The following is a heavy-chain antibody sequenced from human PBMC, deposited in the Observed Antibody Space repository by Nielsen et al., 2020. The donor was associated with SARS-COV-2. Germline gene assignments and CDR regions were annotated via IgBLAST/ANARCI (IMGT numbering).Heavy chain of an antibody. D-gene: IGHD6-6*01. CDR1: GGTFSSYA. CDR2: VIPIFGTA. CDR3: ARDRAEGWQLPPHFGY. V-gene: IGHV1-69*06. J-gene: IGHJ4*02. Sequence: SVKVSCKASGGTFSSYAISWVRQAPGQGLEWMGGVIPIFGTANYAQKFQGRVTITADKSTSTAYMELSSLRSEDTAVYYCARDRAEGWQLPPHFGYWGQGTLVTVSS.